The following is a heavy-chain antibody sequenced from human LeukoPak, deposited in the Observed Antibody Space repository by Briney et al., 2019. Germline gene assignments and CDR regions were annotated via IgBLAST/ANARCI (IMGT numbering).Heavy chain of an antibody. CDR1: GDSISSSLIHY. V-gene: IGHV4-39*01. D-gene: IGHD6-6*01. J-gene: IGHJ4*02. CDR2: LYYTGSA. CDR3: AGLTSSSGRHYFDY. Sequence: SETLSLTCTVSGDSISSSLIHYWGWIRQPPGKHLEWIGNLYYTGSAYYNSSLKSRVTISVDTSKNQFSLKLSSVTAADTAVYYCAGLTSSSGRHYFDYWGQGTLVTVSS.